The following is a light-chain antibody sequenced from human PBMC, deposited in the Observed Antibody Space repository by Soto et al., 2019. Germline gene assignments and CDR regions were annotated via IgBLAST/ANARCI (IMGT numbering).Light chain of an antibody. CDR3: QQYNKWPRT. CDR2: GAS. Sequence: EIVMTQSPATLSVSPGERATLSCRASQSVSSNLVWYQQKPGQAPRLRIYGASTRATGSPARVSGSWSGTEFTLSVSSLQSEDLAVYDGQQYNKWPRTFGQGQKVESK. CDR1: QSVSSN. J-gene: IGKJ1*01. V-gene: IGKV3-15*01.